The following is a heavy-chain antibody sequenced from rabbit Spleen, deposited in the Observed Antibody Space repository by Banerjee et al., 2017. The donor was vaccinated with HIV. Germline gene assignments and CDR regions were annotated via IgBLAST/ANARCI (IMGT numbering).Heavy chain of an antibody. D-gene: IGHD4-2*01. CDR1: GFSFSSSYW. CDR3: ARAGYAGFGDDL. Sequence: QQQLEESGGGLVKPEGSLTLTCTASGFSFSSSYWMSWVRQAPGKGLEWIGCIVTDSNGRTYYASWAKGRFTISKTSSTTVTLQMTSLTAADTATYFCARAGYAGFGDDLWGPGTLVTVS. J-gene: IGHJ4*01. V-gene: IGHV1S45*01. CDR2: IVTDSNGRT.